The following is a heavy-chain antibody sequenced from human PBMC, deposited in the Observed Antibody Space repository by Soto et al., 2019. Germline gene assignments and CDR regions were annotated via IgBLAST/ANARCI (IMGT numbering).Heavy chain of an antibody. Sequence: QVQLVQSGAEVKKPGSSVKVSCKASGGTFSSYTISWVRQAPGQGLEWMGGITPIFGTPNYAQTFQGRVTILADESTSTADMELSSLRSGDTAGYYCAREGGVPGAFDLWGQGTLVTVSS. D-gene: IGHD7-27*01. V-gene: IGHV1-69*01. CDR2: ITPIFGTP. CDR1: GGTFSSYT. CDR3: AREGGVPGAFDL. J-gene: IGHJ4*02.